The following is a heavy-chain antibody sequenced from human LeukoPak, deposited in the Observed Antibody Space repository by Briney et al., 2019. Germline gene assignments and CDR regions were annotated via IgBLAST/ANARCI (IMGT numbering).Heavy chain of an antibody. V-gene: IGHV4-59*01. J-gene: IGHJ4*02. Sequence: PSETLSLTCTVSGGSISSYYWSWVRQPPGKGLEWVGYIYYSGSTNYNPSLTSRVTISVDTSKNQFSLKLSSVTAADTAVYYCARDSIADYWGQGTLVTVPS. D-gene: IGHD3-3*02. CDR2: IYYSGST. CDR3: ARDSIADY. CDR1: GGSISSYY.